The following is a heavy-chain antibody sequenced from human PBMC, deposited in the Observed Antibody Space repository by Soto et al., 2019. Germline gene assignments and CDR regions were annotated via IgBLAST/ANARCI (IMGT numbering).Heavy chain of an antibody. Sequence: SLSRSCDPSCCALAQYAMPWVRQAPGKGLEWVSGISWNSGTIGYADPVKGRFTISRDNAKNSLYLQMNNLRPEDTALYYCAKDNGSGWLGSLDYWGQGP. J-gene: IGHJ4*02. CDR3: AKDNGSGWLGSLDY. CDR2: ISWNSGTI. D-gene: IGHD6-19*01. CDR1: CCALAQYA. V-gene: IGHV3-9*01.